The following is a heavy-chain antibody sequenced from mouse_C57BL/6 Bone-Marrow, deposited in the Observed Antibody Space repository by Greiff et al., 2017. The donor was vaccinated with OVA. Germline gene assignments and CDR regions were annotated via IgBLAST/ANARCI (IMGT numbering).Heavy chain of an antibody. CDR3: ARKDLIDNTDYAMDY. J-gene: IGHJ4*01. V-gene: IGHV1-63*01. Sequence: QVQLQQSGAELVRPGTSVKMSCKASGYTFTNYWIGWAKQRPGHGLEWIGDIYPGGGFTNYNEKFKGKATLTADKSSSTAYMQFISLTSEDSAIYYCARKDLIDNTDYAMDYWGQGTSVTVSS. CDR1: GYTFTNYW. D-gene: IGHD1-3*01. CDR2: IYPGGGFT.